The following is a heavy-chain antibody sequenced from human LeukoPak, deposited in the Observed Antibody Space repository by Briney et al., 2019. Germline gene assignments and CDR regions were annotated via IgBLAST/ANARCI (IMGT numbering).Heavy chain of an antibody. CDR1: GGSISSYY. CDR2: IYYSGST. D-gene: IGHD6-13*01. V-gene: IGHV4-59*08. J-gene: IGHJ4*02. CDR3: GRHVAAAIDY. Sequence: PSETLSLTCTVSGGSISSYYWSWIRQPPGKGLEWIGYIYYSGSTNCNPSLKSRVTISVDTSKNQFSLKLSSVTAADTAVYYCGRHVAAAIDYWGQGTLVTVSS.